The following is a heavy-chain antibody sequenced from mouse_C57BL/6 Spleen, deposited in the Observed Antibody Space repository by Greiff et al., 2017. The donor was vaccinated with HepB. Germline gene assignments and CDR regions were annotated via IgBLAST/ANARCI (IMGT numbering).Heavy chain of an antibody. D-gene: IGHD1-1*01. Sequence: EVQLQQSVAELVRPGASVKLSCTASGFNIKHTYMHWVKQRPEQGLEWLGRIDPANGNTKSAPKFQGKATITADTSSNTAYLQISSLTSEDTAIYYCARDYYGSSYWYFDVWGTGTTVTVSS. J-gene: IGHJ1*03. CDR1: GFNIKHTY. CDR2: IDPANGNT. CDR3: ARDYYGSSYWYFDV. V-gene: IGHV14-3*01.